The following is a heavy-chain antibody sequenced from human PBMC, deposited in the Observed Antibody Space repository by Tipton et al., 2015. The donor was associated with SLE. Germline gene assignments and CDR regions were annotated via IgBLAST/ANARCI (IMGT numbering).Heavy chain of an antibody. D-gene: IGHD1-26*01. CDR1: GYTFTSYY. V-gene: IGHV1-18*04. CDR3: GKTVGATTAFDI. CDR2: ISAYNGNT. J-gene: IGHJ3*02. Sequence: QSGAEVKKPGASVKVSCKASGYTFTSYYMHWVRQAPGQGLEWMGWISAYNGNTNYAQKLQGRVTMTTDTSTSTAYMELRSLRSDDTAVYYCGKTVGATTAFDIWGQGTMVTVSS.